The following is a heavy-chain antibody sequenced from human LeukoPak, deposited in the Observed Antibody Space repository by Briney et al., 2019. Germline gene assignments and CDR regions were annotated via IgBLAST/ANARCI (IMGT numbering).Heavy chain of an antibody. CDR2: ISYDGSNK. V-gene: IGHV3-30-3*01. D-gene: IGHD2-15*01. Sequence: GGSLRLSCAASGFTFSSYAMNWVRQAPGKGLEWVAVISYDGSNKFYAGSVKGRFTISRDNSKNTVYLQMNSLRAEDTAVYYCARVRGYCSGDTCYGYSYQPLTIWGQGTMVTVSS. J-gene: IGHJ3*02. CDR1: GFTFSSYA. CDR3: ARVRGYCSGDTCYGYSYQPLTI.